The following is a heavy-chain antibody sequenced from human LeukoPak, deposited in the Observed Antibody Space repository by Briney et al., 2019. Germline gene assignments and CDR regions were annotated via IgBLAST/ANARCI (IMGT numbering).Heavy chain of an antibody. V-gene: IGHV3-23*01. Sequence: GGSLRLSCAASGFTFTTYAMSWLRQAPGKALEWVSAISGSGDSTYYADSVKGRFTISRDNSKNTLYLQVNSLRAEDTAVYYCAKAHCIHFLDYWGQGTLVTVSS. D-gene: IGHD2/OR15-2a*01. CDR2: ISGSGDST. CDR1: GFTFTTYA. J-gene: IGHJ4*02. CDR3: AKAHCIHFLDY.